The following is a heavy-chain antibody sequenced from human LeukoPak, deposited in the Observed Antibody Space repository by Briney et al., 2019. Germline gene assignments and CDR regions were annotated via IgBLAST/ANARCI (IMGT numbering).Heavy chain of an antibody. D-gene: IGHD3-22*01. J-gene: IGHJ4*02. Sequence: ASVTVSCKASGYTFTSYDINWVRHAPRQGLEWMGWMNPISGSTVYAQTFQSRVTMTRKTSISTAYMKLRILRSEDTADYYCARGIYEYYYDSSGSGGYAYWGQGTLVTVSS. V-gene: IGHV1-8*01. CDR2: MNPISGST. CDR3: ARGIYEYYYDSSGSGGYAY. CDR1: GYTFTSYD.